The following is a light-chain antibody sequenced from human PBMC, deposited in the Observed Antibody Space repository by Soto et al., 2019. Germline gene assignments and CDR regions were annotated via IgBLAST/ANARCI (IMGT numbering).Light chain of an antibody. CDR3: QQDVTSSWT. J-gene: IGKJ1*01. V-gene: IGKV3-20*01. CDR2: DAS. CDR1: QSVISSP. Sequence: LKQSARTVPFSPGERATLXCSSSQSVISSPLGWYQQKPGQAPRLLIYDASTRATGIPERFSGSGSGTDFTLTICRVEPEDFAVYYCQQDVTSSWTFGQGAKVDIK.